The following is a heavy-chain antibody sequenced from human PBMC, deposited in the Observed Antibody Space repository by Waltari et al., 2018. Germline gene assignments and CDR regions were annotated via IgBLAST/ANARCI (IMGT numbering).Heavy chain of an antibody. D-gene: IGHD4-17*01. J-gene: IGHJ4*02. V-gene: IGHV1-69*06. CDR3: ASLHDYGDDPRDY. CDR2: IIPIFGTA. Sequence: QAPGQGLEWMGRIIPIFGTANYAQKFQGRVTITADKSTSTAYMELSSLRSEDTAVYYCASLHDYGDDPRDYWGQGTLVTVSS.